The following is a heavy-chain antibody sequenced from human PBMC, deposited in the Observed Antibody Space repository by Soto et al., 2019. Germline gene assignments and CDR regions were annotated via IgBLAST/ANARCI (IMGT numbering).Heavy chain of an antibody. J-gene: IGHJ3*02. D-gene: IGHD3-22*01. Sequence: EVQLVESGGGLVQPGGSLRLSCAASGFTFSSYDMHWVRQATGKGLEWVSAIGTAGDTYYPGSVKGRFTINRENAKNSLYIEINRLRAEDTAVYYCAIAYYYDSSPFDIWGQGTMVTVSS. CDR3: AIAYYYDSSPFDI. CDR1: GFTFSSYD. V-gene: IGHV3-13*01. CDR2: IGTAGDT.